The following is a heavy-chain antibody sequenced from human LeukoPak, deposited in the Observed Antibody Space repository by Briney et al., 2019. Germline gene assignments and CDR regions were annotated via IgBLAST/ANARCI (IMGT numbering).Heavy chain of an antibody. CDR3: AREIVVVPAANVHYYYGMDV. CDR2: IYTSGST. V-gene: IGHV4-4*07. CDR1: GGSISSYY. Sequence: SETLSLTCTVSGGSISSYYWSWIRQPAGKGLERIGRIYTSGSTNYNPSLKSRVTMSVDTSKNQFSLKLSSVIAADTAVYYCAREIVVVPAANVHYYYGMDVWGQGTTVTVSS. D-gene: IGHD2-2*01. J-gene: IGHJ6*02.